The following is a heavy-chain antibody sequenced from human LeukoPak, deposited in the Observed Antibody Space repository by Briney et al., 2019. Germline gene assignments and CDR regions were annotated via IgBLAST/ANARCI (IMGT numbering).Heavy chain of an antibody. D-gene: IGHD6-6*01. CDR3: ARGAVGWIAARDEAYFDY. J-gene: IGHJ4*02. V-gene: IGHV1-2*06. Sequence: ASVKVSCKASGYTFTGYYMHWVRQAPGQGLEWMGRINPNSGGTNYAQKFQGRVTMTRDTSISTAYMELSRLRSDDTAVYYCARGAVGWIAARDEAYFDYWGQGTLVTVSS. CDR1: GYTFTGYY. CDR2: INPNSGGT.